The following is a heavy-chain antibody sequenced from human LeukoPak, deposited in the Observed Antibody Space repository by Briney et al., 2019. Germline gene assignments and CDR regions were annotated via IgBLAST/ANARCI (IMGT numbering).Heavy chain of an antibody. Sequence: GGSLRLSCAASGFTVASNYMRWVRQAPGKGLEWVSIIYRGGSTNYADSVKGRFTISRDTSKNTLYLQMNSLRAEDTAVYYCARLSANSSAYFFDYWGQGTLVTVSS. V-gene: IGHV3-66*04. CDR1: GFTVASNY. D-gene: IGHD3-22*01. J-gene: IGHJ4*02. CDR2: IYRGGST. CDR3: ARLSANSSAYFFDY.